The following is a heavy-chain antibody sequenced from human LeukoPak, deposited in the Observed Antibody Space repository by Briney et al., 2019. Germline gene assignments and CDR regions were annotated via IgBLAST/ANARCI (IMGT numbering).Heavy chain of an antibody. J-gene: IGHJ4*02. CDR3: ARDSDGYIDYFDY. V-gene: IGHV3-23*01. D-gene: IGHD5-24*01. Sequence: GGSLRLSCAVSGFTFSSYVLSWVRQAPGKGLEWVSAISTSGGNTYYADSVKGRFTISRDNSKNTLYLQMNSLRAEDAAVYYCARDSDGYIDYFDYWGQGTLVTVSS. CDR1: GFTFSSYV. CDR2: ISTSGGNT.